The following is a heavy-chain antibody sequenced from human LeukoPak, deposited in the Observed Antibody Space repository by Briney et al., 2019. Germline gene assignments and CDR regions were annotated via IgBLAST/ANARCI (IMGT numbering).Heavy chain of an antibody. CDR1: GFTFSSYA. J-gene: IGHJ4*02. CDR3: AKDLLGDHDDF. Sequence: GGSLRLSCAASGFTFSSYAMSWVRQAPGKGLEWVSAISGSGGSTYYADSVKGRFTISRDNSKNTVYLHMNSLGFEDSAVYYCAKDLLGDHDDFWGQGTLVTVSS. V-gene: IGHV3-23*01. D-gene: IGHD2-21*02. CDR2: ISGSGGST.